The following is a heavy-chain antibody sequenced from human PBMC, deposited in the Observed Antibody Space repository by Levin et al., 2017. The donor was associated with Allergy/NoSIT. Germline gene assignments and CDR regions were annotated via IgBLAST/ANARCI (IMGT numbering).Heavy chain of an antibody. CDR1: DGSFSGYY. CDR3: ARGRFLRGTGYLSGGYYDYMDV. Sequence: PSETLSLTCAVYDGSFSGYYWNWIRQPPGKGLEWIGEINYSGSTNYSPSLKSRVTISIDTSKNQFSLKLSSVTAADTAVYYCARGRFLRGTGYLSGGYYDYMDVWGKGTTVTVSS. V-gene: IGHV4-34*01. CDR2: INYSGST. J-gene: IGHJ6*03. D-gene: IGHD3/OR15-3a*01.